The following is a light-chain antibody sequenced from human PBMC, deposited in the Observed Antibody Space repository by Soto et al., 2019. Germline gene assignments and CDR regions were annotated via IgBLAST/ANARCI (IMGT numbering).Light chain of an antibody. CDR2: DAS. CDR3: QQRSKWPPLT. V-gene: IGKV3-11*01. CDR1: QSVSSY. J-gene: IGKJ4*01. Sequence: EIVLTQSPATLSLSPGERATLSCRASQSVSSYLAWYQQKPGQAPRLLIYDASNRATGIPARFGGSGSGTDVTLAISSLGPEDFAVYYCQQRSKWPPLTVGGGTKVEIK.